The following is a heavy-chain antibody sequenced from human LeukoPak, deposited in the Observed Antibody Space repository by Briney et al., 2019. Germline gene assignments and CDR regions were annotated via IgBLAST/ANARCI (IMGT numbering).Heavy chain of an antibody. J-gene: IGHJ1*01. CDR2: IKQDGSEK. CDR3: ARDLSGIAAAKRGYFQH. V-gene: IGHV3-7*01. CDR1: GFTFSSYW. D-gene: IGHD6-13*01. Sequence: GGSLRLSCAASGFTFSSYWMSWVRQAPGKGLEWVANIKQDGSEKYYVDSVKGRFTISRDNSKNTLYLQMNSLRAEDTAVYYCARDLSGIAAAKRGYFQHWGQGTLVTVSS.